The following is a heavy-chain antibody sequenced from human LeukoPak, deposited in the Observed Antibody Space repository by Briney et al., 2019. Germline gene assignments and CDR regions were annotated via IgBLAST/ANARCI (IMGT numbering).Heavy chain of an antibody. CDR1: GFTFSDYY. V-gene: IGHV3-11*04. J-gene: IGHJ4*02. CDR3: ARDKIVGATKLDY. Sequence: GGSLRLSCAASGFTFSDYYMSWIGQAPGKGLDWVSYISSSGSTIHYADSVKGRFTISRDNAKNSLYLQMNSLRAEDTAVYYCARDKIVGATKLDYWGQGTLVTVSS. D-gene: IGHD1-26*01. CDR2: ISSSGSTI.